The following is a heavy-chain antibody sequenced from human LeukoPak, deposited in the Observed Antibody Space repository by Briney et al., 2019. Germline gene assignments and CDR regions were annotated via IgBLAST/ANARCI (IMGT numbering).Heavy chain of an antibody. CDR2: ISGSGGST. V-gene: IGHV3-23*01. J-gene: IGHJ1*01. D-gene: IGHD3-3*01. CDR1: GFTFSSYA. Sequence: GASLRLSCAACGFTFSSYAMSWVRQAPGRGLEWVSAISGSGGSTYYADSAKGRCTISRDNSKNTLYLQMKSLRAEDTAVYYWAKREEYDGFQHWGQGTLVTVSS. CDR3: AKREEYDGFQH.